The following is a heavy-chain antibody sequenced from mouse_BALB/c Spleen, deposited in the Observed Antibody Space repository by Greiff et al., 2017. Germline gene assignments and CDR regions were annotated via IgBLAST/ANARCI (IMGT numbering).Heavy chain of an antibody. V-gene: IGHV1-4*01. Sequence: QVQLKQSGAELARPGASVKMSCKASGYTFTSYTMHWVKQRPGQGLEWIGYINPSSGYTNYNQKFKDKATLTADKSSSTAYMQLSSLTSEDSAVYYCARGVPHAMDYWGQGTSVTVSS. CDR1: GYTFTSYT. D-gene: IGHD2-14*01. CDR3: ARGVPHAMDY. J-gene: IGHJ4*01. CDR2: INPSSGYT.